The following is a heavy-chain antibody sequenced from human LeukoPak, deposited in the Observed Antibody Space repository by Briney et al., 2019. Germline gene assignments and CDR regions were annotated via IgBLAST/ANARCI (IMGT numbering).Heavy chain of an antibody. J-gene: IGHJ4*02. CDR3: AKDPVLYDSSGYPYYFDY. Sequence: GGSLRLSCAASGYTFSSYGMHWVRQAPGKGLEWVAVISYDGSNKYYADSVKGRFTISRDNSKNTLYLQMNSLRAEDTAVYYCAKDPVLYDSSGYPYYFDYWGQGTLVTVSS. V-gene: IGHV3-30*18. CDR2: ISYDGSNK. CDR1: GYTFSSYG. D-gene: IGHD3-22*01.